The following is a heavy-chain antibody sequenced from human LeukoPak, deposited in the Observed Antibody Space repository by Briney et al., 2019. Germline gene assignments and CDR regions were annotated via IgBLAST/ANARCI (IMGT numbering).Heavy chain of an antibody. CDR2: INHSGST. D-gene: IGHD1-1*01. Sequence: SSETLSLTCAVYGGSFSGYYWSWVRQPPGKGLEWIGEINHSGSTNYNPSLKSRVTISVDTSKNQFSLKLSSVTAADTAVYYCARAELEPYPGDYWGQGTLVIVSS. V-gene: IGHV4-34*01. CDR3: ARAELEPYPGDY. J-gene: IGHJ4*02. CDR1: GGSFSGYY.